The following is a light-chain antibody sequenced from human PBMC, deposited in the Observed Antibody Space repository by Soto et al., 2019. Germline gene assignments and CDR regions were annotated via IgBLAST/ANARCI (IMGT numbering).Light chain of an antibody. CDR3: QQYGSSPPLS. V-gene: IGKV3-20*01. Sequence: ETVLTQSPATLSLSPGERATLSCRASQSVSNNYLAWYQQKPGQAPRLLIYGASNRATGIPDRFSGSGSGTDFTLTISRLEPEDFAVYYCQQYGSSPPLSFGGGTKVDIK. CDR1: QSVSNNY. J-gene: IGKJ4*01. CDR2: GAS.